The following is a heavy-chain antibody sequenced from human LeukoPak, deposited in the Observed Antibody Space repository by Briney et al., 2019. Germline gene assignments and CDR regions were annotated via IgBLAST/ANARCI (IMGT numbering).Heavy chain of an antibody. J-gene: IGHJ4*02. CDR2: ISGSGTNT. Sequence: GGSLRLSCVASGFTFRSYAMSWVRQAPGKGLERVSAISGSGTNTYYADAVKGRSTISRDNSKNTLYLQMNNLRAEDTAVYYCATPRGTVATGAVYWGQGTLVTVSS. CDR3: ATPRGTVATGAVY. D-gene: IGHD4-23*01. CDR1: GFTFRSYA. V-gene: IGHV3-23*01.